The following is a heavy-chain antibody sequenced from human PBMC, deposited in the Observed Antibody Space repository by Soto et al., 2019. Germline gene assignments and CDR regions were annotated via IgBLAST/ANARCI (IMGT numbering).Heavy chain of an antibody. J-gene: IGHJ6*02. CDR1: GGTFSSYA. CDR3: AGDFCLGYCSRGGYYGMDV. D-gene: IGHD2-2*01. V-gene: IGHV1-69*13. Sequence: SVKVSCKASGGTFSSYAISWVRQAPGQGLEWMGGIIPIFGTANYAQKFQGRVTITADESTSTAYMELSSLRSEDTAVYYCAGDFCLGYCSRGGYYGMDVWGQGTTVTVSS. CDR2: IIPIFGTA.